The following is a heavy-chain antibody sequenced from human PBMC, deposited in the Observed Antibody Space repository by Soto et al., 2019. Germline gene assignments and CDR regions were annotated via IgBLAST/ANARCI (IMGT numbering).Heavy chain of an antibody. V-gene: IGHV4-39*01. CDR3: ARHHSTNPMVYAADY. D-gene: IGHD2-8*01. CDR1: GGSISSSSYY. J-gene: IGHJ4*02. CDR2: IYYSGST. Sequence: QLQLQESGPGLVKPSETLSLTCTVSGGSISSSSYYWGWIRQPPGKGLEWIGSIYYSGSTYYNPSLKSRVTISVDTSKNQFSLKLSSVTAADTAVYYCARHHSTNPMVYAADYWGQGTLVTVSS.